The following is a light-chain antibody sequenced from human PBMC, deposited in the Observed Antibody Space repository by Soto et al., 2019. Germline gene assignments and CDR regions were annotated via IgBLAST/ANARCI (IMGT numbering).Light chain of an antibody. J-gene: IGKJ1*01. V-gene: IGKV3-20*01. CDR2: GVS. CDR3: EQHGSSPRT. CDR1: QRVSSIY. Sequence: IVLTQSPGTLSLSPGERSTMSGRLSQRVSSIYFAWYQQKRGQAPRLLIYGVSSRATAIPHRFSGSRSATTYTLPISRREPPDSAVYYFEQHGSSPRTFGQGTKVDI.